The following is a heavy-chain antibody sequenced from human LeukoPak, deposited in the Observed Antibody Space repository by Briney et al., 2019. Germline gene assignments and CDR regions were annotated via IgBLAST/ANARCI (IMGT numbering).Heavy chain of an antibody. V-gene: IGHV1-46*01. CDR2: INPSGGST. CDR1: GYTFTSYY. J-gene: IGHJ4*02. Sequence: ASVKVSCKASGYTFTSYYMHWVRQAPGQGLEWMGIINPSGGSTSYAQKFQGRVTMTRDTSMSTVYMELSSLRSEDTAVYYCARGTVTTPETGGDHFDYWGQGTLVTVSS. D-gene: IGHD4-17*01. CDR3: ARGTVTTPETGGDHFDY.